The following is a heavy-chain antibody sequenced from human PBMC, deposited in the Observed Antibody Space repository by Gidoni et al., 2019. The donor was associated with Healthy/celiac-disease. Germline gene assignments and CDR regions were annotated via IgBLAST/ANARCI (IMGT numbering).Heavy chain of an antibody. D-gene: IGHD2-2*01. CDR2: FDPEDGET. CDR1: GHTLTELS. J-gene: IGHJ3*02. CDR3: ATPTPGVSVPAANAFDI. V-gene: IGHV1-24*01. Sequence: QVQLVQSGAEVKKPGASVKVSCKVYGHTLTELSMHWVRQAPGKGLEWMGGFDPEDGETIYAQKFQGRVTMTEDTSTDTAYMELSSLRYEDTAVYYCATPTPGVSVPAANAFDIWGQGTMVTVSS.